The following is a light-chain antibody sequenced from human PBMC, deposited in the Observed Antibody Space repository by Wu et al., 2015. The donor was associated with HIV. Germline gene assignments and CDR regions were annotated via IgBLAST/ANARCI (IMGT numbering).Light chain of an antibody. V-gene: IGKV3-11*01. Sequence: TVLTQSPATLSLSPGERATLSCRASQSVGSYLAWYQQRPGQSPRFLIYDASNRATGIPARFSGSGSGTDFTLTISSLESEDSAVYYCQQSRTWPLTLGPGTKVEI. CDR1: QSVGSY. CDR2: DAS. CDR3: QQSRTWPLT. J-gene: IGKJ3*01.